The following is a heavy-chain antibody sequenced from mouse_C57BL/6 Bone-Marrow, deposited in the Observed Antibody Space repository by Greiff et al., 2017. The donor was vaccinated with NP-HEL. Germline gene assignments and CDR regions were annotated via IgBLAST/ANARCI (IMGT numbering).Heavy chain of an antibody. D-gene: IGHD3-3*01. CDR3: ANRASFAY. Sequence: VQLQESGAELARPGASVKMSCKASGYTFTSYTMHWVNQRPGQGLEWIGYINPSSGYTKYNQKFKDKATLTADKSSSTAYMQLSSLTSEDSAVYISANRASFAYWGQGTLLTVSA. J-gene: IGHJ3*01. V-gene: IGHV1-4*01. CDR1: GYTFTSYT. CDR2: INPSSGYT.